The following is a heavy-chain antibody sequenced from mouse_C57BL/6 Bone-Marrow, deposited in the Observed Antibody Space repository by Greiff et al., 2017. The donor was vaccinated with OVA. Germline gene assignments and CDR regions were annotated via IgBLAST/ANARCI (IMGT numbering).Heavy chain of an antibody. V-gene: IGHV1-81*01. CDR3: ARPPGLAY. J-gene: IGHJ3*01. Sequence: QVQLQQSGAELARPGASVKLSCKASGYTFTSYGISWVKQRTGQGLEWIGEIYPRSGNTYYNEKFKGKATLTADKSSSTAYMELRSLTSEDSAVYFCARPPGLAYWGQGTLVTVSA. CDR1: GYTFTSYG. CDR2: IYPRSGNT.